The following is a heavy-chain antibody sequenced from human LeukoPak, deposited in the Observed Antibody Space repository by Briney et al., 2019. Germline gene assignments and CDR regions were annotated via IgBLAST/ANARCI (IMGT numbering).Heavy chain of an antibody. CDR1: GFTFSDYY. Sequence: PGGSLRLSCAASGFTFSDYYMSWIRQAPGKGLEGVSYISSSGSTIYYADSVKGRFTISRDNAKNSLYLQMNSLRAEDTAVYYCARARSAPEEYYYYGMDVWGQGTTVTVSS. D-gene: IGHD6-25*01. J-gene: IGHJ6*02. CDR3: ARARSAPEEYYYYGMDV. CDR2: ISSSGSTI. V-gene: IGHV3-11*01.